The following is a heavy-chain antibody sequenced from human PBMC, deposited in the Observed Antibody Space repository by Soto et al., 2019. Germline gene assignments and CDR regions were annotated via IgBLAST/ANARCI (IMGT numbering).Heavy chain of an antibody. CDR1: GFTFSTSW. V-gene: IGHV3-48*01. CDR3: TTAKG. J-gene: IGHJ4*02. Sequence: GSLRLSCVASGFTFSTSWMSWVRQAPGKGLEWVSYITSDRKTIHYADSVKGRFTIFRDSAKNSLYLQMNSLKTEDTAVYYCTTAKGWGQGTLVTVSS. CDR2: ITSDRKTI.